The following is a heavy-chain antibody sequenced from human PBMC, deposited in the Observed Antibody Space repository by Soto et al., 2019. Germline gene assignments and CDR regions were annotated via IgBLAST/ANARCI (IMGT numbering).Heavy chain of an antibody. V-gene: IGHV1-18*01. CDR3: ARGRYGDY. D-gene: IGHD1-1*01. CDR1: GYGFTTYG. CDR2: ISAHNGNT. J-gene: IGHJ4*02. Sequence: QVPLVQSGAEVKKPGASVKVSCKGSGYGFTTYGITWVRQAPGQGLEWMAWISAHNGNTNYAQKLQGRVTVTRDTSTSTAYMERRSLSSDDTAVYYCARGRYGDYWGQGALVTVSS.